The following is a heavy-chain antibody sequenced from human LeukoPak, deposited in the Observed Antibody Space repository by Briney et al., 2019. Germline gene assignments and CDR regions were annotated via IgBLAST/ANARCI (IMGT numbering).Heavy chain of an antibody. CDR1: GFTFSSYG. D-gene: IGHD3-22*01. CDR3: ARSPRTYYYDSSGYARY. J-gene: IGHJ4*02. Sequence: GGSLRLSCAASGFTFSSYGMHWVRQAPGKGLEWVAFIRYDGSNKYYADSVKGRFTISRDNSKNTLYLQMNSLRAEDTAVYYCARSPRTYYYDSSGYARYWGQGTLATVSS. V-gene: IGHV3-30*02. CDR2: IRYDGSNK.